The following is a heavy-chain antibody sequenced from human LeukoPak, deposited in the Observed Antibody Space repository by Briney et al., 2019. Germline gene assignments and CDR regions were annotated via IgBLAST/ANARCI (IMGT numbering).Heavy chain of an antibody. CDR2: ISYDGSNK. D-gene: IGHD6-13*01. V-gene: IGHV3-30*04. CDR3: AREGGSSWYPSYYFDY. Sequence: GGSLRLSCAASGFTFSSYAIHWVRQAPGKGLEWVAVISYDGSNKYYADSVKGRFTISRDNSKNTLYLQMNSLRAEDTAVCYCAREGGSSWYPSYYFDYWGQGTLVTVSS. CDR1: GFTFSSYA. J-gene: IGHJ4*02.